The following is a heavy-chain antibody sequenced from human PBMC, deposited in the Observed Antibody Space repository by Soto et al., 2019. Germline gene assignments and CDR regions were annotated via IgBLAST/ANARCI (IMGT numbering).Heavy chain of an antibody. CDR3: ARDRPAQDSSSWYVGPREYYYYYGMDV. Sequence: PGGSLRLSCAASGFTFSSYWMHWVRQAPGKGLVWVSRINSDGSSTSYADSVKGRFTISRDNAKNTLYLQMNSLRAEDTAVYYCARDRPAQDSSSWYVGPREYYYYYGMDVWGQGTTVTVSS. D-gene: IGHD6-13*01. CDR1: GFTFSSYW. CDR2: INSDGSST. J-gene: IGHJ6*02. V-gene: IGHV3-74*01.